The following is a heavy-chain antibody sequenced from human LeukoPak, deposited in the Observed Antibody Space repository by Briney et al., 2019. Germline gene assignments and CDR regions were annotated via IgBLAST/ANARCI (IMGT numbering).Heavy chain of an antibody. D-gene: IGHD3-3*01. CDR2: ISWNSGSI. J-gene: IGHJ6*02. CDR3: AKGEYYDFWSGYYYGMDV. V-gene: IGHV3-9*01. Sequence: GGSLRLSCAASGFTFDDYAMHWVRQAPGKGLEWVSGISWNSGSIGYADSVKGRFTISRDNAKNSLYLQMSSLRAEDKALYYCAKGEYYDFWSGYYYGMDVWGQGTTVTVSS. CDR1: GFTFDDYA.